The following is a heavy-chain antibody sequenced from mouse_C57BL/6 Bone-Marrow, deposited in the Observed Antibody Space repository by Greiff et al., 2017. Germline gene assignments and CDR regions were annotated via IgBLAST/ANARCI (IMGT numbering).Heavy chain of an antibody. V-gene: IGHV1-81*01. J-gene: IGHJ2*01. CDR3: ARGITTVGRDY. D-gene: IGHD1-1*01. Sequence: VQLQQSGAELARPGASVKLSCKASGYTFTSYGISWVTQRTGQGLEWIGEIYPRSGNPYYTEKFKGKSTLTAYKSSSTAYMELRSLTSEDSAVYFCARGITTVGRDYWGQGTTRTVSS. CDR2: IYPRSGNP. CDR1: GYTFTSYG.